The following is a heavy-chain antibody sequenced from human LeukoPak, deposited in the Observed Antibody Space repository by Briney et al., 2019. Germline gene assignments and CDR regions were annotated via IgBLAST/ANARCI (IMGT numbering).Heavy chain of an antibody. Sequence: GGSLRLSCAASGFTFSSYAMSWVRQAPGKGLEWVSAISGSGGSTYYADSVKGRFTISRDNSKNTLCLQMNSLRVEDTAVYYCAKATSVTTLFDYWGQGTLVTVSS. D-gene: IGHD4-17*01. V-gene: IGHV3-23*01. CDR3: AKATSVTTLFDY. J-gene: IGHJ4*02. CDR2: ISGSGGST. CDR1: GFTFSSYA.